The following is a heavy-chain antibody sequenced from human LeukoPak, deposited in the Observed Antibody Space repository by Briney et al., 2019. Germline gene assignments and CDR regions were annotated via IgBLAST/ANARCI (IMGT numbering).Heavy chain of an antibody. V-gene: IGHV4-38-2*01. CDR1: GYSISSGHY. D-gene: IGHD3-22*01. CDR2: TYHSGST. Sequence: SETLSLTCAVSGYSISSGHYWGWIRQPPGKGLEWIGSTYHSGSTYYNPSLKSRVTISVDTSKNQFSLKLSSVTAADTAVYYCARMTYYDSNGYYYSYFDYWGQGTLVTVSS. J-gene: IGHJ4*02. CDR3: ARMTYYDSNGYYYSYFDY.